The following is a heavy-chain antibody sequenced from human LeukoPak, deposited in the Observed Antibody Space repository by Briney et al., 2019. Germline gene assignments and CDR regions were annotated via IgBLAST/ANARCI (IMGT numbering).Heavy chain of an antibody. V-gene: IGHV4-61*01. CDR1: GGSLSSSYY. D-gene: IGHD3-3*01. J-gene: IGHJ6*02. CDR2: IYYIGTT. CDR3: ARVPTTFGSQDYGIDV. Sequence: SETLSLTCTVSGGSLSSSYYWSWIRQPPGKGREWIGSIYYIGTTIYNPSRKRRVTIAVDASKSQFSLNVSSVTAADTAVYYCARVPTTFGSQDYGIDVGGQGTTVTVS.